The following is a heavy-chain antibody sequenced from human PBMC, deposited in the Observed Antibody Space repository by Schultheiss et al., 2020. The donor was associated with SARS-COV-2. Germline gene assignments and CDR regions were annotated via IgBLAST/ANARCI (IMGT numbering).Heavy chain of an antibody. Sequence: GGSLRLSCAASGFSFSNYYMSWIRQGPEKRLEWVSYINPTGTDIYYTDSVKGRFTISRDNAKNSLYLQMNSLRAEDTAVYYCARDAAQLWHPFDYWGQGTLVTVSS. D-gene: IGHD5-18*01. CDR2: INPTGTDI. V-gene: IGHV3-11*01. CDR1: GFSFSNYY. CDR3: ARDAAQLWHPFDY. J-gene: IGHJ4*02.